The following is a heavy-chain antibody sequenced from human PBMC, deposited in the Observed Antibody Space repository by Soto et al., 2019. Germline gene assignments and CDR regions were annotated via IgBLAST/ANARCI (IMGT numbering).Heavy chain of an antibody. CDR2: ISHDGNKK. CDR1: GFIVSSYD. Sequence: QVQREESGGGVVQPGRSLRLSCATSGFIVSSYDIHWLRQAPGKGLEWLAIISHDGNKKYYADSVKGRFTISRDNSKNTVYLQMDSLRVEDTAVYYCASDGGDFDYWGQGTLVTVSS. CDR3: ASDGGDFDY. J-gene: IGHJ4*02. V-gene: IGHV3-33*05. D-gene: IGHD3-16*01.